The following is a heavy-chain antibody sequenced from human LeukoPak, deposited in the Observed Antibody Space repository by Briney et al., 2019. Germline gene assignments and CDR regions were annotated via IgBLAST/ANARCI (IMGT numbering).Heavy chain of an antibody. CDR2: INPDGSET. CDR1: GFIFSTSW. J-gene: IGHJ4*02. CDR3: ARFRFGVTTNFFDY. V-gene: IGHV3-7*01. Sequence: PGGSLRLSCAASGFIFSTSWMTWVRQAPGRGLEWVASINPDGSETYYVDSVKGQFTISRDNAKNTLYLQMNTLRAEDTAVYYCARFRFGVTTNFFDYWGQGTLVTVSS. D-gene: IGHD4-17*01.